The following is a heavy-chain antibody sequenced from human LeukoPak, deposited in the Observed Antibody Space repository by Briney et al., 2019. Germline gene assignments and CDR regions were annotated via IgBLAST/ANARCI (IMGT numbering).Heavy chain of an antibody. D-gene: IGHD2-15*01. Sequence: TGGSLRLSCAASGFTFSSYAMHWVRQAPGKGLEWVAVISYDGSNKYYADSVKGRFTIPRDNSKNTLYLQMNSLRAEDTAVYYCARDGCLHEYCSGGSCCQHDAFDIWGQGTMVTVSS. J-gene: IGHJ3*02. V-gene: IGHV3-30*04. CDR1: GFTFSSYA. CDR2: ISYDGSNK. CDR3: ARDGCLHEYCSGGSCCQHDAFDI.